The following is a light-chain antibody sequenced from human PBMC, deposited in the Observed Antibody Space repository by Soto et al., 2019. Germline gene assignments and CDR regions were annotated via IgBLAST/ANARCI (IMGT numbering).Light chain of an antibody. CDR2: DVS. J-gene: IGLJ1*01. CDR3: SSYTSGSTYV. CDR1: SSDIGDSNF. V-gene: IGLV2-14*01. Sequence: QSALAQPASVSGSPGQSITISCTGTSSDIGDSNFVSWYQHHPGKAPKLLIYDVSDRPSRISSRFSGSKSANTASLTISGLQAEDEADYYCSSYTSGSTYVFGTGTKVTVL.